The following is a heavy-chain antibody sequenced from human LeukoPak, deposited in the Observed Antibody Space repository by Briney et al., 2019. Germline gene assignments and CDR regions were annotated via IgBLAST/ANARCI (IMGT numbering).Heavy chain of an antibody. Sequence: GGSLRLSCAASGFTFSSYGMHWVRQAPGKGLEWVAVISYDGSNKYYADSVKGRFTISRDNSKNTLYLQMNSLRAEDTAVYYCAKDSYDSSGYPGWFDPWGQGTLVTVSS. V-gene: IGHV3-30*18. D-gene: IGHD3-22*01. CDR1: GFTFSSYG. J-gene: IGHJ5*02. CDR3: AKDSYDSSGYPGWFDP. CDR2: ISYDGSNK.